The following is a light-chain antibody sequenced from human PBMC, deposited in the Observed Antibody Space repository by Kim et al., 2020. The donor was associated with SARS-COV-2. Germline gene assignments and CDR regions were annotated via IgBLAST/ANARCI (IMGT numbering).Light chain of an antibody. V-gene: IGLV3-9*01. Sequence: SVAIGQTAMIACRGTFIGSKNVHWYQLKPGQAPVVVIYRDSNRPSGIPERFSGSNSGSTATLTISRAQDGDEADYFCQVWDSSTAVFGGGTKVTVL. CDR1: FIGSKN. CDR2: RDS. J-gene: IGLJ3*02. CDR3: QVWDSSTAV.